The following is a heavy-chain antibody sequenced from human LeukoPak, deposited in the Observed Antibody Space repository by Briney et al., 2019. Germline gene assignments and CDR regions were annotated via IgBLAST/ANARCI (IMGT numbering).Heavy chain of an antibody. Sequence: GESLRLSCAASGFTFSSYSMNWVRQAPGKGLEWVSSISSSSSYIYYADSVKGRFTISRDNAKNSLYLQMNSLRAEDTAVYYCARDLGGRYGDYSAFDIWGQGTMVTVSS. D-gene: IGHD4-17*01. CDR1: GFTFSSYS. CDR3: ARDLGGRYGDYSAFDI. J-gene: IGHJ3*02. V-gene: IGHV3-21*01. CDR2: ISSSSSYI.